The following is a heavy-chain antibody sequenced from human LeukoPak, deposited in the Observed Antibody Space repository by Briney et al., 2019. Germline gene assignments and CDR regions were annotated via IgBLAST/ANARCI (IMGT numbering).Heavy chain of an antibody. CDR2: ISIHNGKI. CDR3: ARSGGATTVSPPLFGY. J-gene: IGHJ4*02. Sequence: ASVKVSCTASGYTFTSYGISWVRQAPGQGLEWMGWISIHNGKINYAQKLQGRVTMTTDTSTSTAYMELRSLRSDDTAVYYCARSGGATTVSPPLFGYWGQGTLVTVSS. D-gene: IGHD1-26*01. V-gene: IGHV1-18*01. CDR1: GYTFTSYG.